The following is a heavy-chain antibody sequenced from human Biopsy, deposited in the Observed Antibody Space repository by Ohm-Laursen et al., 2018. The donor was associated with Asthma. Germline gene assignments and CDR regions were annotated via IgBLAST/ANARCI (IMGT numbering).Heavy chain of an antibody. CDR1: GFTFSDYY. D-gene: IGHD6-19*01. Sequence: GSLRLSCAASGFTFSDYYMSWIRQAPGKGLERISYINGKSNSIEYADSVKGRFTISRDNAKNSLYLQMNSLRAEDTAVYYCARDSYSSGLYDDFESWGQGTLVTVPS. J-gene: IGHJ4*02. CDR2: INGKSNSI. CDR3: ARDSYSSGLYDDFES. V-gene: IGHV3-11*01.